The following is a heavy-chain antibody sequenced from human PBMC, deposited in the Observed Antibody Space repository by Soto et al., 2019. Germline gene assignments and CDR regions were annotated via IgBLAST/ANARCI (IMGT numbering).Heavy chain of an antibody. CDR2: IHGGGNK. CDR3: ASGPTLAARLGWNYFDP. Sequence: SGGSLRLSSATSVLNVNINYVTWVRQAPRKVLEWLSIIHGGGNKFYSDSVKGRFTISRDTSKNTVYLQMSSLTVDDTAVYYCASGPTLAARLGWNYFDPWGQGTLVPVSS. D-gene: IGHD6-6*01. V-gene: IGHV3-53*01. J-gene: IGHJ5*02. CDR1: VLNVNINY.